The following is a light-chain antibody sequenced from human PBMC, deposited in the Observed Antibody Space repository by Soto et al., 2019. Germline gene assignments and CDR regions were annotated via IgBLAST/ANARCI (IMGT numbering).Light chain of an antibody. J-gene: IGKJ4*01. V-gene: IGKV3-11*01. Sequence: EIVLTQSPATLSLSPGERATLPCRASQSVSSYLAWYQQKPGQAPRLLIYDASNRATGIPARFSGSGSGTDFTLTISSLEPEDFAVYWCQQYDNWPPTFGGGTKVDIK. CDR2: DAS. CDR1: QSVSSY. CDR3: QQYDNWPPT.